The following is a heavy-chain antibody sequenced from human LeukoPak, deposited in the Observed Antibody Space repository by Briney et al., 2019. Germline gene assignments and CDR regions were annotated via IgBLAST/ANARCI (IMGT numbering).Heavy chain of an antibody. V-gene: IGHV3-30-3*01. CDR1: GFSFNDYA. J-gene: IGHJ4*02. D-gene: IGHD7-27*01. CDR2: LSHDGGTK. Sequence: GGSLRLSCAASGFSFNDYAMNWVRQAPGQGLEWVAALSHDGGTKYYADSVKGRFTISRDNSKDTLYLQMNSLRAEDTAVYYCAKDPLTGDSYYFDYWGQGTLVTVSS. CDR3: AKDPLTGDSYYFDY.